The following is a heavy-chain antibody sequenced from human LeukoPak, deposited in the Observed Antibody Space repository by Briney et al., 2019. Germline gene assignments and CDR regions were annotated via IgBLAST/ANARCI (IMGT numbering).Heavy chain of an antibody. J-gene: IGHJ6*03. D-gene: IGHD4-17*01. CDR1: GGSISSYY. CDR3: ARVGPDYGDYYYYYYYMDV. Sequence: SETLSLTCTVSGGSISSYYWSWIRQPPGKGLEWIGYIYHSGSTNYNPSLKSRVTISVDTSKNQFSLKLSSVTAADTAVYYCARVGPDYGDYYYYYYYMDVWGKGTTVTVSS. V-gene: IGHV4-59*01. CDR2: IYHSGST.